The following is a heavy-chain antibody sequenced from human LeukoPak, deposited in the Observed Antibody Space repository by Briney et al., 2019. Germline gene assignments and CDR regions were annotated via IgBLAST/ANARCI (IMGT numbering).Heavy chain of an antibody. CDR2: VSSDGTT. J-gene: IGHJ4*02. Sequence: SETLSLTGSVSGDSVSSLSWSWLRQPPGKGLEWIGYVSSDGTTNYTPSLRSRVIMSVDTAKNHISLNLTSLTAADTAIYYCARLDCTAEGCYTQWGRETVVTV. D-gene: IGHD3/OR15-3a*01. CDR3: ARLDCTAEGCYTQ. V-gene: IGHV4-59*08. CDR1: GDSVSSLS.